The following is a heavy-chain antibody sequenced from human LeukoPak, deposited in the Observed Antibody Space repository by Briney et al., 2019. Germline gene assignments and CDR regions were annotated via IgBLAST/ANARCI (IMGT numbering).Heavy chain of an antibody. CDR2: INPSGGST. D-gene: IGHD3-16*01. CDR1: GYTFTSYY. Sequence: ASVKVSCKASGYTFTSYYMHWVRQAHGQGLERMGIINPSGGSTSYAQKFQGRVTMTRDMSTSTVYMELSSLRSEDTAVYYCARDPHLGGWGPLDAFDIWGQGTMVTVSS. CDR3: ARDPHLGGWGPLDAFDI. J-gene: IGHJ3*02. V-gene: IGHV1-46*01.